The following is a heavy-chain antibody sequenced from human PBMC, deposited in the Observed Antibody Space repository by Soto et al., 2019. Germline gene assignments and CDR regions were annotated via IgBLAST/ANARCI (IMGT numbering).Heavy chain of an antibody. J-gene: IGHJ4*02. CDR1: GFTFNKAW. CDR3: ATQQYFDASGFSLDQ. CDR2: IKSKTDGETT. V-gene: IGHV3-15*01. D-gene: IGHD3-22*01. Sequence: VSRRLSCAGAGFTFNKAWMNGVRQSPGKGLEWGGRIKSKTDGETTDYAALVRDRVIISRDDSKNMLYLYVNRLKHEDTAMYYCATQQYFDASGFSLDQWGQGTLVTVSS.